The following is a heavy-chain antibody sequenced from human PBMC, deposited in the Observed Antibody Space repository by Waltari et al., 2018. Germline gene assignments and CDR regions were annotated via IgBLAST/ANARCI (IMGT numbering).Heavy chain of an antibody. J-gene: IGHJ4*02. D-gene: IGHD6-13*01. Sequence: QVQLQQWSAGLLKPSETLSLTCAVYGGSVSAYNWSWIRQPPGKGLEWIGEINHSGSTNYNPSLKSRVTISVDTSKNQFSLKLSSVTAADTAVYYCARLNSSSSLGYWGQGTLVTVSS. V-gene: IGHV4-34*01. CDR2: INHSGST. CDR1: GGSVSAYN. CDR3: ARLNSSSSLGY.